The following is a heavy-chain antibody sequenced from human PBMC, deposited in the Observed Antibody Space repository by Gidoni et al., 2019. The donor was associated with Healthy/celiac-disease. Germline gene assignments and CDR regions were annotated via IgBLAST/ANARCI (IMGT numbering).Heavy chain of an antibody. V-gene: IGHV3-15*01. D-gene: IGHD6-6*01. CDR2: IKSKTDGGTT. CDR1: GFTFSNAW. Sequence: EVQLVESGGGLVKPGGSLRLSCAASGFTFSNAWMSWVRQAPGKGLEWVGRIKSKTDGGTTDYAAPVKGRFTISRDDSKNTLYLQMNSLKTEDTAVYYCTTDPFEYSSSWEEVNYWGQGTLVTVSS. CDR3: TTDPFEYSSSWEEVNY. J-gene: IGHJ4*02.